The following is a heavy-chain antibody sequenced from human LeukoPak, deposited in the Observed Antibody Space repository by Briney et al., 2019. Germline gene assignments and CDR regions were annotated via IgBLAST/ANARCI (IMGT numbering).Heavy chain of an antibody. Sequence: GGSLRLSCAASGFTIDDYGMSWVRQAPGKGLEWVSGVNWNGGSTGYADSVKGRFTISRDNAKNSLYLQMNSLRAEDTALYHCARGGSSWYYYYMDVWGKGTTVTVSS. J-gene: IGHJ6*03. D-gene: IGHD6-13*01. V-gene: IGHV3-20*01. CDR1: GFTIDDYG. CDR2: VNWNGGST. CDR3: ARGGSSWYYYYMDV.